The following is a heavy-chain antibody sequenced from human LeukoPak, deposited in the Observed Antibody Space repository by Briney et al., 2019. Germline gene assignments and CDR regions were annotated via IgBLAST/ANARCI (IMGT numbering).Heavy chain of an antibody. D-gene: IGHD6-19*01. J-gene: IGHJ4*02. Sequence: GFLRLSCAASGFTFSNAWMSWVRQAPGKGLEWVGRIKSKTDGGTTDYAAPVKGRFTISRDDSKNTLYLQMNSLKTEDTAVYYCTTDPTYSSGWYNFDYWGQGTLVTVSS. V-gene: IGHV3-15*01. CDR2: IKSKTDGGTT. CDR3: TTDPTYSSGWYNFDY. CDR1: GFTFSNAW.